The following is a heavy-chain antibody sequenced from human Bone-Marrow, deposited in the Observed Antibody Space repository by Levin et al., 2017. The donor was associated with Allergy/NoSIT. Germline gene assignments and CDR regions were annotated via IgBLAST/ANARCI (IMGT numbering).Heavy chain of an antibody. CDR2: IWYDGSAK. V-gene: IGHV3-33*06. Sequence: PGGSLRLSCAASGFTFSSYGMHWVRQAPGKGLEWVAVIWYDGSAKYYVDSVKGRFTISRDNSKKTLYLQMNSLRAEDTAVYFCAKAVAGTGTPHLWGQGTLVTVSS. J-gene: IGHJ4*02. CDR1: GFTFSSYG. CDR3: AKAVAGTGTPHL. D-gene: IGHD6-19*01.